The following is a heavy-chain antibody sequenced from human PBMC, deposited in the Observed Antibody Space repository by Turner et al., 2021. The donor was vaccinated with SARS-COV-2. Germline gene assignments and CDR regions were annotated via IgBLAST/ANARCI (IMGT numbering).Heavy chain of an antibody. CDR3: AREYASSSSTNWFDP. J-gene: IGHJ5*02. Sequence: EVQLVASGGGLVRPGASLPLSCADSGFTFSRYSMNWVRQAPGKGLEWVSSISIRRAYIDYADSVKGRFTIARDNAKNSLYLQMTSLRAEDTDVYYCAREYASSSSTNWFDPWGQGTLVTVSS. CDR2: ISIRRAYI. D-gene: IGHD6-6*01. CDR1: GFTFSRYS. V-gene: IGHV3-21*01.